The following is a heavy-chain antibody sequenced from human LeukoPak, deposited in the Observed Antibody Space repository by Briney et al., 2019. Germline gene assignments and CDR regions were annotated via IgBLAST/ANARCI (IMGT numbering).Heavy chain of an antibody. CDR3: ARLPDHSSGYYYVFDY. J-gene: IGHJ4*02. CDR2: INHSGST. D-gene: IGHD3-22*01. CDR1: GGSFSGYY. V-gene: IGHV4-34*01. Sequence: SETLSLTCAVYGGSFSGYYWSWIRQPPGKGLEWIGEINHSGSTNYNPSLKSRVTISVDTSKNQFSLKLSSVTAADTAVYYCARLPDHSSGYYYVFDYWGQGTLVTVSS.